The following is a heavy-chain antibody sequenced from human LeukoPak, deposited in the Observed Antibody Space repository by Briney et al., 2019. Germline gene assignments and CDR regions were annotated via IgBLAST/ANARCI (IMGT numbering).Heavy chain of an antibody. Sequence: PGGSLRLSCAASGFTFSSYGMHWVRQAPGKGLEWVAVISYDGSNKYYADSVKGRFTISRDNSKNTLYLQMNSLRAEDTAVYYCAKDFVGYSYGYGAFDYWGQGTLVTVSS. CDR2: ISYDGSNK. CDR3: AKDFVGYSYGYGAFDY. V-gene: IGHV3-30*18. J-gene: IGHJ4*02. CDR1: GFTFSSYG. D-gene: IGHD5-18*01.